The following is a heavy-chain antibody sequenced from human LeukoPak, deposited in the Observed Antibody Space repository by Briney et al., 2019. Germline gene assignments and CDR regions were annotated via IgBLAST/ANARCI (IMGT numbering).Heavy chain of an antibody. CDR2: INPSGGST. J-gene: IGHJ3*02. CDR3: ARGGPSHGLANAFDI. Sequence: ASVKVSCKASGYTFTGYYMHWVRQAPGQGPEWMGIINPSGGSTSYAQKFQGRVTMTRDTSTSTVYMGLSSLRSEDTAVHYCARGGPSHGLANAFDIWGQGTMVTVPS. CDR1: GYTFTGYY. V-gene: IGHV1-46*01. D-gene: IGHD1-26*01.